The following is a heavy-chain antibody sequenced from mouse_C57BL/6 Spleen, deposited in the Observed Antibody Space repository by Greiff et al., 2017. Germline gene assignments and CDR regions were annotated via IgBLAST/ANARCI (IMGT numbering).Heavy chain of an antibody. D-gene: IGHD2-4*01. Sequence: QVQLTQSGAELARPGASVKMSCKASGYTFTSYTMHWVKQRPGQGLEWIGYINPSSGYTKYNQKFKDKATLTADKSSSTAYMQLSSLTSEDSAVYYCARDYYDYDDYAMDYWGQGTSVTVSS. CDR2: INPSSGYT. J-gene: IGHJ4*01. CDR3: ARDYYDYDDYAMDY. V-gene: IGHV1-4*01. CDR1: GYTFTSYT.